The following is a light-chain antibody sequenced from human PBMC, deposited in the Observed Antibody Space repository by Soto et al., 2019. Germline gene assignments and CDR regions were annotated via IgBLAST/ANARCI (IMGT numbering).Light chain of an antibody. V-gene: IGKV1-12*02. Sequence: DVQMTQSTSSASASVGNRVTITCRASHGISSWLAWYQQKPGKAPKLLIYAASSLQSGVPSRFSGSGSGTDFTLTISSLQPEDFATYYCQQANSFPFTFCPGTEVDIK. J-gene: IGKJ3*01. CDR3: QQANSFPFT. CDR1: HGISSW. CDR2: AAS.